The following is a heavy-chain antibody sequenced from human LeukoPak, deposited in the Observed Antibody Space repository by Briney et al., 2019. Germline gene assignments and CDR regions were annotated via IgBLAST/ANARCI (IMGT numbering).Heavy chain of an antibody. CDR3: ARGLGFDQGYYYDSSGYYSMADY. J-gene: IGHJ4*02. CDR1: GFTFSSYS. D-gene: IGHD3-22*01. Sequence: GGSLRLSCAASGFTFSSYSMNWVRQAPGKGLEWVSYISSSSSTIYHADSVKGRFTISRDNAKNSLYLQMNSLRAEDTAVYYCARGLGFDQGYYYDSSGYYSMADYWGQGTLVTVSS. CDR2: ISSSSSTI. V-gene: IGHV3-48*01.